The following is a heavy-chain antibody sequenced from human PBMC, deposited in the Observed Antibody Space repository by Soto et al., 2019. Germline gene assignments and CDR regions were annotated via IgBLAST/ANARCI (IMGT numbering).Heavy chain of an antibody. CDR2: IYHSGST. CDR1: GGSISSGGYS. V-gene: IGHV4-30-2*01. D-gene: IGHD3-10*01. J-gene: IGHJ4*02. Sequence: SETLSLTCAVSGGSISSGGYSWSWIRQPPGKGLEWIGYIYHSGSTYYNPSLKSRVTISVDRSKNQFPLKLSSVTAADTAVYYCARARNGVDYWGQGHLVIVSS. CDR3: ARARNGVDY.